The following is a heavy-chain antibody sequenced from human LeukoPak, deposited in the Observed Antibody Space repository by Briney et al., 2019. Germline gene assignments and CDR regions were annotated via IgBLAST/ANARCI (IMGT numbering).Heavy chain of an antibody. CDR2: INSDGSST. V-gene: IGHV3-74*01. CDR1: GFTFSSYW. J-gene: IGHJ4*02. D-gene: IGHD6-19*01. Sequence: PGGSLRLSCAASGFTFSSYWMHWVRQSPGKGLVWVSGINSDGSSTSYADSVKGRFTISRDNAKNTLYLQMNSLRAEDTAVYYCARVWYSSGWYSSFDYWGQGTLVTVSS. CDR3: ARVWYSSGWYSSFDY.